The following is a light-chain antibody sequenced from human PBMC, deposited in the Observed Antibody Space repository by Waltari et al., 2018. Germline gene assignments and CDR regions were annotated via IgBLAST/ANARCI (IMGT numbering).Light chain of an antibody. Sequence: QLVLTQSPSASASLGASVKITCTLSSGHSSNVVAWHQQQPEKGPRYLMKVNSDGSHSKGDVSPYRFSGSSSGAERYLTIPSLQSDDEADYYCQTWGTGIWVFGGGTRLTVL. J-gene: IGLJ3*02. V-gene: IGLV4-69*01. CDR2: VNSDGSH. CDR3: QTWGTGIWV. CDR1: SGHSSNV.